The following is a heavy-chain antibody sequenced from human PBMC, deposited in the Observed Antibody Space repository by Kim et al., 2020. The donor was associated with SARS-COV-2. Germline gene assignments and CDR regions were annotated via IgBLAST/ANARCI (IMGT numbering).Heavy chain of an antibody. CDR3: ARQGLAKPFDY. Sequence: SETLSLTCTVSGGSISSSSYYWGWIRQPPGKGLEWIGSIYYSGGTYYNPSLKSRVTISVDTSKNQFSLKLSSVTAADTAVYYCARQGLAKPFDYWGQGTLVTVSS. CDR2: IYYSGGT. D-gene: IGHD6-6*01. CDR1: GGSISSSSYY. J-gene: IGHJ4*02. V-gene: IGHV4-39*01.